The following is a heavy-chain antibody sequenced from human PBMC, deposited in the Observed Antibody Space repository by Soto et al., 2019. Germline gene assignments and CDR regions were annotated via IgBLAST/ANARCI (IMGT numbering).Heavy chain of an antibody. CDR2: IYYSGST. CDR3: ARDSPRILSYYGMDV. D-gene: IGHD3-9*01. V-gene: IGHV4-31*03. Sequence: KPSETLSLTCTVSGGSISSGGYYWSWIRQHPGKGLEWIGYIYYSGSTYYNPSLKSRVTISVDTSKNQFSLKLSSVTAADTAVYYCARDSPRILSYYGMDVWGQGTTVTVSS. J-gene: IGHJ6*02. CDR1: GGSISSGGYY.